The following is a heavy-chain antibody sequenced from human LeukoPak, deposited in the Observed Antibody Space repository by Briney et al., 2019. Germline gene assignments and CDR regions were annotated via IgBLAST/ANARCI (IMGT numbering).Heavy chain of an antibody. V-gene: IGHV3-33*01. CDR2: IWHDGSNE. Sequence: GSLRLSCAASGFTFSAYGMHWVRQAPGKGPEWVALIWHDGSNENYADSVRGRFTISRDNSKNTLYLQINSPRADDTAVYYCARWSQYSGGGWYELDYWGQGTRVTVSS. CDR3: ARWSQYSGGGWYELDY. CDR1: GFTFSAYG. J-gene: IGHJ4*02. D-gene: IGHD6-19*01.